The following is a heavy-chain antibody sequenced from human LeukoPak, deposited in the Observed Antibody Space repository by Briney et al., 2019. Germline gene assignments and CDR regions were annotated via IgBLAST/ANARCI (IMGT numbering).Heavy chain of an antibody. CDR3: ARLPGTTVTTFWDY. CDR1: GGSISSSNYY. D-gene: IGHD4-17*01. CDR2: IYDSGRT. Sequence: SETLSLTCTVSGGSISSSNYYWGWIRQPPGKGLEWIGSIYDSGRTYYNPSLKSRVTISVDTSKNQFSLRLSSVTAADTAVYYCARLPGTTVTTFWDYWGQGTLVTVSS. V-gene: IGHV4-39*01. J-gene: IGHJ4*02.